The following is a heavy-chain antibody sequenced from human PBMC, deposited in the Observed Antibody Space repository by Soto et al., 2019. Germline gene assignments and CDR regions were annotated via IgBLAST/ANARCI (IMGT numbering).Heavy chain of an antibody. D-gene: IGHD2-8*02. CDR1: GGSFSGYY. CDR3: ARDKITGLFDY. J-gene: IGHJ4*02. Sequence: QVQLQQWGAGLLKPSETLSLTCAVYGGSFSGYYWTWIRHPPGTGLEWIGEINHSGSTNYNPSLKSRVTISVDTSKNQFSLKLTSVTAADTAVYYCARDKITGLFDYWGQGTLVTVSS. CDR2: INHSGST. V-gene: IGHV4-34*01.